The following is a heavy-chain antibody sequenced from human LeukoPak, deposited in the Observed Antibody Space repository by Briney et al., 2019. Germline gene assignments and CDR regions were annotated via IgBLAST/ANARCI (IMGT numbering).Heavy chain of an antibody. CDR2: IWYDGNNK. Sequence: GGSLRLSCAASGFTFSNYGMHWVRQAPGKGLEWVAVIWYDGNNKYYADSVKGRFTISRDNSKNTLSLQMNSLRAEDTAVYYCARSPENYDFWSGYSHFDYWGQGTLVTVSS. D-gene: IGHD3-3*01. V-gene: IGHV3-33*01. CDR3: ARSPENYDFWSGYSHFDY. J-gene: IGHJ4*02. CDR1: GFTFSNYG.